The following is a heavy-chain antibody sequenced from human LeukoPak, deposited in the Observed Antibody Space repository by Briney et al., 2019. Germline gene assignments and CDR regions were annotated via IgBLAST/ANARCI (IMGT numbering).Heavy chain of an antibody. Sequence: GSLRLSCAASGFTFSSYGMHWVRQAPGKGLEWVAFIRYDGSNKYYADSVKGRFTISRDNSKNTLYLQMNSLRAEDTAVYYCAKSVGRRSSSWYEGNYFDYWGQGTLVTVSS. V-gene: IGHV3-30*02. J-gene: IGHJ4*02. D-gene: IGHD6-13*01. CDR2: IRYDGSNK. CDR1: GFTFSSYG. CDR3: AKSVGRRSSSWYEGNYFDY.